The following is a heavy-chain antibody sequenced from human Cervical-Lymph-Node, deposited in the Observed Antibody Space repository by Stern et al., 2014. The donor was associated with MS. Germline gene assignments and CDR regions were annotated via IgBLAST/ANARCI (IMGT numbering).Heavy chain of an antibody. CDR2: ISSTGSTI. D-gene: IGHD6-19*01. V-gene: IGHV3-48*01. CDR1: GFTFSSYS. J-gene: IGHJ4*02. Sequence: VQLVESGGGLVQPGGSLRLSCEASGFTFSSYSINWVRQAPGKGLEWVSYISSTGSTIHYADFVKGRFTISRDNAKNVLYLQLSSLTAEDTAVYYCARVGVDRGWYYWGQGTLVTVSS. CDR3: ARVGVDRGWYY.